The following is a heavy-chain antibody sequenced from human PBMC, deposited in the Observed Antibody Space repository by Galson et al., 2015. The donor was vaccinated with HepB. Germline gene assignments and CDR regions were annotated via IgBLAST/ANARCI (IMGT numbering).Heavy chain of an antibody. CDR2: TYYRSKWST. D-gene: IGHD2-2*02. J-gene: IGHJ4*02. CDR3: AKSIPLGRGFDS. Sequence: CAISGDSVSSNTVGWNWIRQSPSRGLEWLGRTYYRSKWSTDYADSVKSRITINPDTSKNQFSLQLNSVTPEDTAVYYCAKSIPLGRGFDSWGQGTLVTVS. CDR1: GDSVSSNTVG. V-gene: IGHV6-1*01.